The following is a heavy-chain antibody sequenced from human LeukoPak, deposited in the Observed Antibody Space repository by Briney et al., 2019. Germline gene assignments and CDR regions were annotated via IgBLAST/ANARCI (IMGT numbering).Heavy chain of an antibody. D-gene: IGHD3-22*01. CDR1: GFSVTDSY. CDR2: IYSGGIT. Sequence: GGSLTLSCAASGFSVTDSYFSWVRQTPGKGLEWVSLIYSGGITNYADSVRGRFTISRDIPGKTVYLQMNSLRAEDTAVYYCARDIYDATGYWGQGTLVTVSS. V-gene: IGHV3-66*01. CDR3: ARDIYDATGY. J-gene: IGHJ4*02.